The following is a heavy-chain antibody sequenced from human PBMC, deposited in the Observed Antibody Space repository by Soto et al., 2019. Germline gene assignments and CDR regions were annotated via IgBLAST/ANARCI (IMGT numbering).Heavy chain of an antibody. CDR2: IVPIYRTA. CDR3: VRDSGAKLSSS. J-gene: IGHJ4*02. CDR1: GGTFSSYR. Sequence: ASGKVSCKASGGTFSSYRINWVRQAPGQGLEWVGGIVPIYRTADYAQKFQGRVTITADESARTSYMELRSLKSQDTAVYYCVRDSGAKLSSSWGQGTRVTVSS. V-gene: IGHV1-69*13. D-gene: IGHD6-13*01.